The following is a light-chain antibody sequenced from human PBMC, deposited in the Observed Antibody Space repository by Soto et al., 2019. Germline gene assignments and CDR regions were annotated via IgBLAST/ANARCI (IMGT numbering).Light chain of an antibody. CDR3: SSYAGSNNLV. V-gene: IGLV2-14*02. CDR2: EAT. CDR1: SGDVGTYDL. J-gene: IGLJ2*01. Sequence: QSALTQPASVSGSPGQSITISCTGTSGDVGTYDLVSWYQHHPGAAPKLMIYEATRRPSGISNRFSGSKSGNTASLTVSGLQAEDEADYYCSSYAGSNNLVFGGGTKLTVL.